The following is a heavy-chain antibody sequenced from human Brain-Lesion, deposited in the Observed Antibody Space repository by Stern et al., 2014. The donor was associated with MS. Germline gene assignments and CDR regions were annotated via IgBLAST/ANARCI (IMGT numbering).Heavy chain of an antibody. D-gene: IGHD3-3*01. J-gene: IGHJ6*02. CDR3: ARDQRGITIFGVVTDYYYLGMDV. Sequence: QLVESGAEVKKPGASVKVSCKTSGYIFTGYSIHWVRQAPGQGLEWMAWINPNTGGTKYAQKFQGRVTMSRDTSISTAYVELSSLTSDDTAVYYCARDQRGITIFGVVTDYYYLGMDVWGQGTTVTVSS. V-gene: IGHV1-2*02. CDR1: GYIFTGYS. CDR2: INPNTGGT.